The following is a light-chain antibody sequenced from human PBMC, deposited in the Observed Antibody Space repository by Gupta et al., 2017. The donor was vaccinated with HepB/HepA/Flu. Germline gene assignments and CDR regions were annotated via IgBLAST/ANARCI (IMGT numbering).Light chain of an antibody. V-gene: IGKV3-11*01. Sequence: EIVLTQSPATLSLSPGERATLSCRASQTIKFYLAWYQQKPGQAPRLLIYDASNRATGIPARFSGSGSGTDFTLTISSLEPEDFATYYCQQRADWPTFGQGTRLEIK. CDR2: DAS. J-gene: IGKJ5*01. CDR3: QQRADWPT. CDR1: QTIKFY.